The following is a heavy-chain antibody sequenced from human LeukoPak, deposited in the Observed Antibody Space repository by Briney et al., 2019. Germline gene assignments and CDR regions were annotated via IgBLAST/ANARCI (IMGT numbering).Heavy chain of an antibody. CDR3: AGGVPAAIGHDYHVMHV. Sequence: RGSLSLSCAASGFAFSSVGVHWVRQAPGKGLEWVAVIWYDGSNKYYADSVKGRFTISRDNSKNTLYLQMNSLRAEDTAVYYCAGGVPAAIGHDYHVMHVWGQASTLTVSS. V-gene: IGHV3-33*08. D-gene: IGHD2-2*02. CDR2: IWYDGSNK. J-gene: IGHJ6*02. CDR1: GFAFSSVG.